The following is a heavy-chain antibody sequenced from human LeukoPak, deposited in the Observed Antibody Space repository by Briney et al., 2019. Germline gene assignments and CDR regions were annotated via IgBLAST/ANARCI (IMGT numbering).Heavy chain of an antibody. J-gene: IGHJ5*02. V-gene: IGHV1-69*04. Sequence: SVKVSCKASGGTFSSYAISWVRQAPGQGLEWMGRIIPIFGIANYAQKSQGRVTITADKSTSTAYMELSSLRSEDTAVYYCARDFGGHRSSGWYLWFDPWGQGTLVTVSS. CDR2: IIPIFGIA. CDR1: GGTFSSYA. CDR3: ARDFGGHRSSGWYLWFDP. D-gene: IGHD6-19*01.